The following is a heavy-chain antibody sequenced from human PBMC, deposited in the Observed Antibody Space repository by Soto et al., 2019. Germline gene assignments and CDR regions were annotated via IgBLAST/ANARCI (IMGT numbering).Heavy chain of an antibody. CDR2: INPRDGGT. J-gene: IGHJ4*02. V-gene: IGHV1-46*03. D-gene: IGHD2-15*01. Sequence: AASVKVSCKASGNTFTTYYVHWVRQAPGQGLEWMGVINPRDGGTSYAQKFQGRVTMTRDTSTSTVYMELSSLRSEDTAMYYCARRGYCSGGSCPLGFDYWGQGTLVTVSS. CDR3: ARRGYCSGGSCPLGFDY. CDR1: GNTFTTYY.